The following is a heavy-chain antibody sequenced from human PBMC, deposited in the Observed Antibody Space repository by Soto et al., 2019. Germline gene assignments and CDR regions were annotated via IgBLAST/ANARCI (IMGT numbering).Heavy chain of an antibody. V-gene: IGHV4-39*01. CDR1: GGYLISESHY. CDR2: CFYGGST. J-gene: IGHJ6*02. CDR3: ARHTRDTMILGYGVDV. Sequence: SETLSLTYSVSGGYLISESHYWGWISQPPGGGLEWIGSCFYGGSTYYNPSLRSRLTISVDTAKNQFSLRLRSVTAADTAVYYCARHTRDTMILGYGVDVWGQGTTVTVSS. D-gene: IGHD3-10*01.